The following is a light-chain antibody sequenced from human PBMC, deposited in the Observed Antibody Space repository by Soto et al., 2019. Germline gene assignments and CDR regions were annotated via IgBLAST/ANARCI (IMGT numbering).Light chain of an antibody. CDR2: WAS. J-gene: IGKJ2*01. V-gene: IGKV4-1*01. CDR1: QSVLYSSNNKNC. Sequence: DIVMTQSPDSLAVSLGERATINCKSSQSVLYSSNNKNCLAWYQERPGQPPKLLIYWASTRESGVPNRFSGSASGTDFTLTISSLQAEDVAFYYCQQYESTPPTFGQGTKLEIK. CDR3: QQYESTPPT.